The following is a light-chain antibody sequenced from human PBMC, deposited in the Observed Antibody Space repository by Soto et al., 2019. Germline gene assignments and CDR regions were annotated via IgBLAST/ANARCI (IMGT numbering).Light chain of an antibody. Sequence: QSILTQPPSVSGTPGQSVTVSCSGSSSNIGSNSVKWYQQFPGAAPKLLIYSNALRPSGVPDRFSGSKSGTSASLAISGLQPEDEADYYCAVWDDRLMGVFGGGTKLIVL. CDR2: SNA. V-gene: IGLV1-44*01. CDR1: SSNIGSNS. J-gene: IGLJ2*01. CDR3: AVWDDRLMGV.